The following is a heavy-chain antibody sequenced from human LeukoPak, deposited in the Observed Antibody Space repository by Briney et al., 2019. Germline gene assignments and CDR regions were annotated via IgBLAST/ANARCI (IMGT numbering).Heavy chain of an antibody. CDR3: ARVGAAAGNYYYYMDV. CDR2: ISSDGSKK. D-gene: IGHD6-13*01. CDR1: GFTFSNYG. Sequence: GGSLRLSCAASGFTFSNYGMHWVRQAPGKGLEWVAVISSDGSKKYYADSVKGRFTISRDNSKNTLYVQMNSLRAEDTAVYYCARVGAAAGNYYYYMDVWGKGTTVTVSS. J-gene: IGHJ6*03. V-gene: IGHV3-30*12.